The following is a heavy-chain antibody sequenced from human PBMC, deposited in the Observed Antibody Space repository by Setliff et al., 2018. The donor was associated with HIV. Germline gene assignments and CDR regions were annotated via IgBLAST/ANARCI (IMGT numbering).Heavy chain of an antibody. J-gene: IGHJ4*02. D-gene: IGHD3-22*01. Sequence: GALRLSCATYGFTFSSYAMYWVRQAPGKGLEYVSAINSNGGSTYYADSVKGRFTISRDNTKNSLYLQMNSLRAEDSAVYYCAKSPYYYDSRPLDYWGQGTLVTVSS. V-gene: IGHV3-64*02. CDR3: AKSPYYYDSRPLDY. CDR2: INSNGGST. CDR1: GFTFSSYA.